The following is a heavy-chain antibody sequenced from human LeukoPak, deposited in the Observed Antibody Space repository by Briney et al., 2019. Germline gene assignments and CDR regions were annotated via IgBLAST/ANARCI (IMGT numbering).Heavy chain of an antibody. J-gene: IGHJ4*02. V-gene: IGHV1-46*01. CDR2: INPSGGST. D-gene: IGHD6-13*01. Sequence: ASVKVSCKTSGYTFTSYYIHWVRQAPGQGLEWMGIINPSGGSTSYAQKFQGRVTMTRDTSISTAYMELSRLRSDDTAVYYCARGKQQLNYWGQGTLVTVSS. CDR3: ARGKQQLNY. CDR1: GYTFTSYY.